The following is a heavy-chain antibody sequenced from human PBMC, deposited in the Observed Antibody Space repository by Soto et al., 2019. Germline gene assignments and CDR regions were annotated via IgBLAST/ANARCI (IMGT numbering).Heavy chain of an antibody. CDR2: ISYDGSNK. Sequence: QVQLVESGGGVVQPGRSLRLSCAASGFTFSSYGMHWVRQAPGKGLEWVAVISYDGSNKYYADSVKGRFTISRDNSKNTLYLQMNSLRAEDTAVYYCAKDSRRPVGRDGYKPEYYFDYWGQGTLVTVSS. D-gene: IGHD5-12*01. CDR3: AKDSRRPVGRDGYKPEYYFDY. CDR1: GFTFSSYG. J-gene: IGHJ4*02. V-gene: IGHV3-30*18.